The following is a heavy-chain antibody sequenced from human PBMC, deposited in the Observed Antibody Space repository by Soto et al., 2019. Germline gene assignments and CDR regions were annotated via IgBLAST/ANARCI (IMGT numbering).Heavy chain of an antibody. CDR1: GFTFSSYA. CDR2: ISGSGGST. V-gene: IGHV3-23*01. D-gene: IGHD3-22*01. J-gene: IGHJ6*02. Sequence: GGSLRLSCAASGFTFSSYAMSWVRQAPGKGLEWVSAISGSGGSTYYADSVKGRFTISRDNYKNTLYLQMNSLRAEDTAVYYCAKEGYDSSGYYSKYYYGMDVWGQGTTVTVSS. CDR3: AKEGYDSSGYYSKYYYGMDV.